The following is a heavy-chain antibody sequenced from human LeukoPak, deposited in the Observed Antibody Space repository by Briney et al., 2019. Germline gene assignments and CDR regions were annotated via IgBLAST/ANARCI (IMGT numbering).Heavy chain of an antibody. CDR3: ARVFPTSLGYCSSTSCYLSAMDV. V-gene: IGHV3-21*01. Sequence: GGSLRLSCAASGFTFSSYSMNWVGQAPGKGVEWGSSISSSSSYIYYADSVKGRFTISRENTKKSLYMQMNRLRAEETAVYYCARVFPTSLGYCSSTSCYLSAMDVWGKGTTVTVSS. D-gene: IGHD2-2*01. CDR1: GFTFSSYS. J-gene: IGHJ6*03. CDR2: ISSSSSYI.